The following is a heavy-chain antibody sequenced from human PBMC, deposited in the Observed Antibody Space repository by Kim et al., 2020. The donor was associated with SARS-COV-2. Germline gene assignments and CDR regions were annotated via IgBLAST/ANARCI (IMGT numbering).Heavy chain of an antibody. CDR2: YI. CDR3: ARGGKWFPVDY. V-gene: IGHV3-21*01. D-gene: IGHD3-22*01. J-gene: IGHJ4*02. Sequence: YIYYADSVKSRFTISRDNAKNSLYLQMNSLRAEDTAVYCCARGGKWFPVDYWGQGTLVTVSS.